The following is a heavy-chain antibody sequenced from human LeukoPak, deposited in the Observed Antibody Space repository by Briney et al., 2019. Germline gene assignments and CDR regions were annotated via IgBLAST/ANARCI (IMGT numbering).Heavy chain of an antibody. CDR3: ARGPTMYYFYIDV. D-gene: IGHD3-10*01. CDR1: GFTFSSYA. J-gene: IGHJ6*03. V-gene: IGHV3-30-3*01. CDR2: ISYDGSQK. Sequence: PGRSLRLSCAASGFTFSSYAMHWVRQAPDKGLEWVAVISYDGSQKYYADSVKGRFTFSRDNSKNMLYLQMNSLRVEDTAVYYCARGPTMYYFYIDVWGKGTTVIVSS.